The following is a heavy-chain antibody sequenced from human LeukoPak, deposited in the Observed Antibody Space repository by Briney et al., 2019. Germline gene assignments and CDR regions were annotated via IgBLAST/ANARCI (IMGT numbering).Heavy chain of an antibody. V-gene: IGHV1-69*05. CDR2: IIPIFGTA. D-gene: IGHD2-15*01. Sequence: SVKVSSKASGGTFSSYAISWVRQAPGQGLEWMGGIIPIFGTANYAQKFQGRVTITTDESTSTANMELSSLRSEDTAVYYCARGRGGSFDYWGQGTLVTVSS. J-gene: IGHJ4*02. CDR3: ARGRGGSFDY. CDR1: GGTFSSYA.